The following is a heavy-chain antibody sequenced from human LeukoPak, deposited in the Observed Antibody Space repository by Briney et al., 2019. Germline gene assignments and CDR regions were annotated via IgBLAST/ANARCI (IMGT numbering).Heavy chain of an antibody. V-gene: IGHV3-66*04. J-gene: IGHJ5*02. D-gene: IGHD3-10*01. CDR1: GFSFEDYG. CDR2: IFRGDDT. Sequence: GGSLRLSCAVSGFSFEDYGMSWVRQSPGKGLEWVSVIFRGDDTNYVDSVKGRFTIFRDNSKNTLYLQMNSLTAEDTAVYYCARHVWFGEHNGHENWFDPWGQGTLVIVSS. CDR3: ARHVWFGEHNGHENWFDP.